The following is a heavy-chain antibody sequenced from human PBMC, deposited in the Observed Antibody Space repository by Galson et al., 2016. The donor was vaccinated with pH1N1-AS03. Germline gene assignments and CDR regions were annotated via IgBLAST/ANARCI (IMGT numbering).Heavy chain of an antibody. Sequence: LSLTCTVSGGPIQSSDYFWGWIRQPPGKGLEWIGEVHYSGTTSYNPSLNSRVTMSIDKSNNPFSLNLGSVPAADTAVYFCASAGYHTPGYHYWGQGALVTVSS. J-gene: IGHJ4*02. V-gene: IGHV4-39*07. CDR2: VHYSGTT. D-gene: IGHD3-16*02. CDR3: ASAGYHTPGYHY. CDR1: GGPIQSSDYF.